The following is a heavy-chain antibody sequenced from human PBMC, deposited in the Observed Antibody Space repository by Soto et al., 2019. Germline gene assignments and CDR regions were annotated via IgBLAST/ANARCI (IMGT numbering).Heavy chain of an antibody. CDR2: IYYSGST. CDR3: ARGFPKRASPNYDFWSGYPDDAFDI. D-gene: IGHD3-3*01. CDR1: GGSISSYY. V-gene: IGHV4-59*01. Sequence: SETLSLTCTVSGGSISSYYWSWIRQPPGKGLEWIGYIYYSGSTNYNPSLKSRVTISVDTSKNQFSLKLSSVTAADTAVYYCARGFPKRASPNYDFWSGYPDDAFDIWGQGTMVTVSS. J-gene: IGHJ3*02.